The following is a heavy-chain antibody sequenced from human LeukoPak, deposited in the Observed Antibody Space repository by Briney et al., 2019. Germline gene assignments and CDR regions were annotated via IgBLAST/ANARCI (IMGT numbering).Heavy chain of an antibody. CDR3: ATASSGLFY. Sequence: AGSLRLSCSASGLFFSSAWMSWLRQAPGEGLGWVGRIKRKTDGETTEYVAPVKGRITISRDDSKNTLYLQMNSLKAEDTGVYYCATASSGLFYWGQGTLVTVSS. CDR2: IKRKTDGETT. CDR1: GLFFSSAW. V-gene: IGHV3-15*01. D-gene: IGHD3-16*01. J-gene: IGHJ4*02.